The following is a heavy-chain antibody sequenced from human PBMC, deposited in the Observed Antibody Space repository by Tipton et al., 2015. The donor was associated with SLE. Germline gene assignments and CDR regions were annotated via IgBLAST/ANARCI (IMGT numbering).Heavy chain of an antibody. CDR3: ARGGYNPPTY. J-gene: IGHJ4*02. V-gene: IGHV3-48*03. Sequence: SLRLSCAASGFTFSSYEMNWVCQAPGKGLEWVSYISSSGSTIYYADSVKVRFTISRDNAKNSLYLQMNSLTAEDSAVYYCARGGYNPPTYWGQGTLVTVSS. D-gene: IGHD1-1*01. CDR1: GFTFSSYE. CDR2: ISSSGSTI.